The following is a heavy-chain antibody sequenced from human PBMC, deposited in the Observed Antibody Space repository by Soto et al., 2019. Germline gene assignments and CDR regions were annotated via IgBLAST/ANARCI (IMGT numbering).Heavy chain of an antibody. CDR1: GGTFSSYA. V-gene: IGHV1-69*01. J-gene: IGHJ5*02. Sequence: QVQLVQSGAEVQKPGSSVKVSCKASGGTFSSYAISWVRQAPGQGLEWMGGIIPIFGTANYAQKFQGRVTITADESTSTAYMELSSLRSEDTAVYYCARVATWGLPVPNWFDPWGQGTLVTVSS. D-gene: IGHD5-12*01. CDR3: ARVATWGLPVPNWFDP. CDR2: IIPIFGTA.